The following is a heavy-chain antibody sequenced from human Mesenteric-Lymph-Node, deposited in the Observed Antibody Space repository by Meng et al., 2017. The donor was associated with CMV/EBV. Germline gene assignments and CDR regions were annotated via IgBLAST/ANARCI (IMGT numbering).Heavy chain of an antibody. CDR2: IREDGSET. V-gene: IGHV3-7*01. CDR1: GFTFREYY. Sequence: GESLKLSCRGSGFTFREYYMTWVRQAPGKGLVWLATIREDGSETYYVGPVKGRFTISRDNAKNSLYLQMNSLRREDTAVYYCASIDPSYYYGMDVWGQGTTVTVSS. J-gene: IGHJ6*02. CDR3: ASIDPSYYYGMDV.